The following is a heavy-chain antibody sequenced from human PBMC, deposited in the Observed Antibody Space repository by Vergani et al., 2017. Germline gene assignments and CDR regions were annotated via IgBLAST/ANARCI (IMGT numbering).Heavy chain of an antibody. CDR2: ICHTEDT. V-gene: IGHV4-4*02. CDR3: ATIGYRRWGYYFDY. J-gene: IGHJ4*02. CDR1: GDSISSNNC. Sequence: QVQMQESGPGLVKTSGTLSLTCAVSGDSISSNNCWTWVRQPPGKGLEWIGEICHTEDTKYSPSLKSRVTVSVDESRNLFSLRLNSVTAADTAVYYCATIGYRRWGYYFDYWGQGILVTVSS. D-gene: IGHD2-2*02.